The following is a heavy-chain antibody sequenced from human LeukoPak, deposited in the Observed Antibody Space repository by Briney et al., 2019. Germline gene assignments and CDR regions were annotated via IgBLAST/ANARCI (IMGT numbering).Heavy chain of an antibody. CDR2: IYYSGST. Sequence: PSETLSLTCTVSGGSISSYYWSWIRQPPGKGLEWIGYIYYSGSTNYNPSLKSRVTTSVDTSKNQFSLKLSSVTAADTAVYYCATIYGDYVGPFDYWGQGTLVTVSS. CDR1: GGSISSYY. V-gene: IGHV4-59*08. D-gene: IGHD4-17*01. J-gene: IGHJ4*02. CDR3: ATIYGDYVGPFDY.